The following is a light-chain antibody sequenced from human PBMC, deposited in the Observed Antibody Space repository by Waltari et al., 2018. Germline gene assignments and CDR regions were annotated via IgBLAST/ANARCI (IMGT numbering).Light chain of an antibody. V-gene: IGLV4-69*01. CDR1: SGHSSNI. Sequence: QLVLTQSPSASASLGASVKLTCTLDSGHSSNIIAWHQQKPEKGPRFLMKVNSDGSHTTGDEMPDRFSGSSSGPERYLTISSVQSEDEADYYCQTGGHGTWVFGGGTKLTVL. CDR2: VNSDGSH. CDR3: QTGGHGTWV. J-gene: IGLJ3*02.